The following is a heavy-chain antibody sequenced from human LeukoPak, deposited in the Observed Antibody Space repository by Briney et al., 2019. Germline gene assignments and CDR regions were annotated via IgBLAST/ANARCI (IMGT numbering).Heavy chain of an antibody. CDR3: AREWASGSYQDFDY. D-gene: IGHD1-26*01. V-gene: IGHV1-69*06. Sequence: SVKVSCKASGGTFSSYAISWVRQAPGQGLEWMGGIIPIFGTANYAQKFQGRVTITADKSTSTAYMELSSLRSEDTAVYYCAREWASGSYQDFDYWGQGTLVTVSS. CDR1: GGTFSSYA. CDR2: IIPIFGTA. J-gene: IGHJ4*02.